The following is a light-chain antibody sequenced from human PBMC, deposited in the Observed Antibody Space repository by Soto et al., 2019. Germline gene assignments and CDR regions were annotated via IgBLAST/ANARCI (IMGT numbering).Light chain of an antibody. CDR2: AAA. CDR3: IQDYNYAVT. Sequence: IQMTQAPSSLSASVGDRVTITCRASQGIRDDLGWYLQKPRKAPKLLIYAAASLQSGVPSRFSGSGSGTDFTLTISRLQPDDFATYYCIQDYNYAVTFGQGTRLEIK. CDR1: QGIRDD. J-gene: IGKJ5*01. V-gene: IGKV1-6*01.